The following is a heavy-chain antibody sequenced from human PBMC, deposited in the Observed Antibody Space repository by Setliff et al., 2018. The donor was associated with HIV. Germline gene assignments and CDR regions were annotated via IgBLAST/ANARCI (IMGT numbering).Heavy chain of an antibody. CDR1: RFTFTNAW. CDR3: TTYSGYTDGPVEKYFDY. CDR2: IQSKIDGGTT. J-gene: IGHJ4*02. D-gene: IGHD5-12*01. Sequence: PGGSLRLSCAASRFTFTNAWMTWVRQAPGKGLEWLGRIQSKIDGGTTDHAAPVKGRFTISRDDSRNTLYLQMNSLKPEDTAVYYCTTYSGYTDGPVEKYFDYWGQGTLVTSPQ. V-gene: IGHV3-15*01.